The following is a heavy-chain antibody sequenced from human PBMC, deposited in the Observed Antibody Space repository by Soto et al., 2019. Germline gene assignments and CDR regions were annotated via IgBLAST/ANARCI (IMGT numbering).Heavy chain of an antibody. CDR1: GFTFSSYA. V-gene: IGHV3-30-3*01. CDR3: ARARMYYYDSSGYVGLDY. Sequence: QVQLVESGGGVVQPGRSLRLSCAASGFTFSSYAMHWVRQAPGKGLEWVAVISYDGSNKYYADSVKGRFTISRDNSKNTQYLQMNSLRAEDTAVYYCARARMYYYDSSGYVGLDYWGQGTLVTVSS. J-gene: IGHJ4*02. D-gene: IGHD3-22*01. CDR2: ISYDGSNK.